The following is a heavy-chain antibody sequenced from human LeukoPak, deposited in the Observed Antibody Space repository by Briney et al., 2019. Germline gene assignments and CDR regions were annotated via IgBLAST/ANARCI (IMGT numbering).Heavy chain of an antibody. D-gene: IGHD1-14*01. J-gene: IGHJ4*02. CDR1: GFTFSSYV. Sequence: PGGSLRLSCAASGFTFSSYVMSWVRQASGKGLEWVGRIRSKANSYATAYAASVKGRFTISRDDSKNTAYLQMNSLKTEDTAVYYCSEPSFDYWGQGTLVTVSS. V-gene: IGHV3-73*01. CDR2: IRSKANSYAT. CDR3: SEPSFDY.